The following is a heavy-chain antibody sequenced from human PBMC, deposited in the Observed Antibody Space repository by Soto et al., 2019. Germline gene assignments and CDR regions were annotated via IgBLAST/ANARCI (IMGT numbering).Heavy chain of an antibody. CDR2: ISANGRGT. CDR1: GFSFSTYP. V-gene: IGHV3-23*01. D-gene: IGHD3-22*01. CDR3: VKKSYYDRNNYDQLDN. J-gene: IGHJ4*02. Sequence: GGSLRLSCATSGFSFSTYPMSWVRQAPGKGLEWVTAISANGRGTSYADSVKGRFTILRDNSKNTLFLQMNSLRADDTAVYFCVKKSYYDRNNYDQLDNWGQGTLVTVSS.